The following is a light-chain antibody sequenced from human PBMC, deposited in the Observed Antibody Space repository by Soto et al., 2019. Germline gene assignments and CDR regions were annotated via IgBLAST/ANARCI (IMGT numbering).Light chain of an antibody. Sequence: QLVLTQSPSASASLGGSVKLTCTLSSGHSRYAIAWHQQQPEKGPRYLMKLNSDGSHQKGDGIPDRFSGSSSGAERHLTISSLQSEDEADYYCQTWGAGIQGVFGGGTKVTVL. CDR2: LNSDGSH. J-gene: IGLJ3*02. CDR1: SGHSRYA. CDR3: QTWGAGIQGV. V-gene: IGLV4-69*01.